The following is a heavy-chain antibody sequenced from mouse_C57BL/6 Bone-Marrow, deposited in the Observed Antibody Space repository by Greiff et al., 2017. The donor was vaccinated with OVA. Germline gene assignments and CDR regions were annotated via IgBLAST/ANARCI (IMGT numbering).Heavy chain of an antibody. V-gene: IGHV1-81*01. D-gene: IGHD1-1*01. J-gene: IGHJ2*01. CDR2: IYPRSGNT. CDR3: ARRTTVVDYFDY. CDR1: GYTFTSYG. Sequence: VQLQQSGAELARPGASVKLSCKASGYTFTSYGISWVKQRTGQGLEWIGEIYPRSGNTYYNEKFKGKATLTADKSSSTAYMELRSLTSEDSAVFVCARRTTVVDYFDYWGQGTTLTVSS.